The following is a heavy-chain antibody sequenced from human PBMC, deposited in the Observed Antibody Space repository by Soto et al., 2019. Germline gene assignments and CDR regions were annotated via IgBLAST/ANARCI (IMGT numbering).Heavy chain of an antibody. V-gene: IGHV3-48*01. CDR3: ARELDGIDV. J-gene: IGHJ6*02. CDR1: GFTFSSYS. Sequence: PGGSLRLSCAASGFTFSSYSMNWVRQAPGKGLEWVSYLSGGGTIWYPDSVKGRFTISRDNAKNSLYLQMNSLRAEDTAVYYCARELDGIDVWGQGTTVTVSS. CDR2: LSGGGTI.